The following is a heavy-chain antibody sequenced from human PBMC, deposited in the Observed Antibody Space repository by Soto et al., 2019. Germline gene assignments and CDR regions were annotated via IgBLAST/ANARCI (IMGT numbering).Heavy chain of an antibody. V-gene: IGHV1-69*01. D-gene: IGHD3-22*01. CDR2: IIPIFGTA. Sequence: QVQLVQSGAEVKKPGSSVKVSCKASGGTFSSYAISWVRQAPGQGLEWMGGIIPIFGTANYAQKFQGRVKITADESTSTDYMELSSLRSEDTAVYYCAREHLDDSSGSDDAFDIWGQGTMVTVSS. J-gene: IGHJ3*02. CDR1: GGTFSSYA. CDR3: AREHLDDSSGSDDAFDI.